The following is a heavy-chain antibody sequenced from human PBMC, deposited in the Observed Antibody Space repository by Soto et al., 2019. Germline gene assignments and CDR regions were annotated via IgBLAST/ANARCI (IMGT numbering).Heavy chain of an antibody. CDR3: AAGPQGYSYGGGFDY. D-gene: IGHD5-18*01. V-gene: IGHV4-39*01. CDR2: IYYSGST. Sequence: SETLSLTCTVSGGSISSSSYYWGWIRQPPGKGLEWIGSIYYSGSTYYNPSLKSRVTISVDTSKNQFSLKLSSVTAADTTVYYCAAGPQGYSYGGGFDYWGQGTLVTVSS. J-gene: IGHJ4*02. CDR1: GGSISSSSYY.